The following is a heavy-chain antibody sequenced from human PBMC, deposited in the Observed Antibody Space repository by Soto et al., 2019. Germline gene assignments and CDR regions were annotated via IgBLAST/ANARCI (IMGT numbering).Heavy chain of an antibody. V-gene: IGHV3-21*06. D-gene: IGHD6-19*01. CDR2: ITRSSSYI. J-gene: IGHJ4*02. CDR1: GFAFNTYS. CDR3: ARDDGWLILDY. Sequence: EVQLVDSGGGPVKPGGSLRLSCAASGFAFNTYSMNWVRQAPGKGLEWVAFITRSSSYIYYADSVRGRFTLSRENAKNSLYLQMNSLRAEDTAIYYCARDDGWLILDYWGQGTLVTVSS.